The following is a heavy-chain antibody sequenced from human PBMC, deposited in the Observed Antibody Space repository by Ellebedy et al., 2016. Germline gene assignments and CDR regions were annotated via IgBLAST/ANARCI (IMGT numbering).Heavy chain of an antibody. CDR3: ARARVGATAFDY. V-gene: IGHV4-59*01. CDR2: IYYSGST. D-gene: IGHD1-26*01. J-gene: IGHJ4*02. Sequence: SETLSLXCTVSGGSISSYYWSWIRQPPGKGLEWIGYIYYSGSTNYNPSLKSRVTISVDTFKNQFSLKLSSVTAADTAVYYCARARVGATAFDYWGQGTLVTVSS. CDR1: GGSISSYY.